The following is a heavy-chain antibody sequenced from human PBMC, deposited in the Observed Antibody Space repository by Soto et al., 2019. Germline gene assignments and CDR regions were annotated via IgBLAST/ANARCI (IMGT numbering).Heavy chain of an antibody. CDR2: IIPIFGTA. J-gene: IGHJ6*02. CDR1: GGTFSSYA. Sequence: QVQLVQSGAEVQKPGSSVKVSCKASGGTFSSYAISWVRQAPGQGLEWMGGIIPIFGTANYAQKCQGRVTITADESPSTAYMGLSSLGSEDTAVYYCARGRVVVVVAADYYYYGMDVWGQGTTVTVSS. V-gene: IGHV1-69*01. D-gene: IGHD2-15*01. CDR3: ARGRVVVVVAADYYYYGMDV.